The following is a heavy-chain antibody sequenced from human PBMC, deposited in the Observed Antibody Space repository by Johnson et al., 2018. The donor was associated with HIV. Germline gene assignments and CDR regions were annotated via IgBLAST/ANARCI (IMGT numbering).Heavy chain of an antibody. CDR3: ASHYYDSSGYYFDAFDI. Sequence: EQLVESGGGLVQPGGSLRLSCAASGFTVSSNYMSWVRQAPGKGLEWVSVIYSGGSTYYADFVKGRFTISRDNSKNTLYLQMNSLRAEDTAVYYCASHYYDSSGYYFDAFDIWGQGTMVTVSS. J-gene: IGHJ3*02. D-gene: IGHD3-22*01. V-gene: IGHV3-66*04. CDR1: GFTVSSNY. CDR2: IYSGGST.